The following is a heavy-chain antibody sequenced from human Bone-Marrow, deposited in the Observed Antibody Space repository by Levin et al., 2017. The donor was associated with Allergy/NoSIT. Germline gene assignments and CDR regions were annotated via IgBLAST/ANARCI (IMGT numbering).Heavy chain of an antibody. Sequence: AGGSLRLSCAGSGLNFSDAWMSWVRQAPGKGLEWVGRIKDKSDGETADYAAPVKGRFTISRDDSKNLVFLQMNNLKIEDTGVYFCSATWMSWGQGTLVTVSS. CDR3: SATWMS. CDR2: IKDKSDGETA. CDR1: GLNFSDAW. J-gene: IGHJ4*02. D-gene: IGHD2-2*03. V-gene: IGHV3-15*01.